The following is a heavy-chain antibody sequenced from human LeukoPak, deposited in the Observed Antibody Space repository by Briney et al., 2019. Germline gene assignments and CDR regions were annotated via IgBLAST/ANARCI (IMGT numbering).Heavy chain of an antibody. D-gene: IGHD4-11*01. Sequence: GGSLRLSCAASGFTYSSYAMNWVRQAPGKGLEWVSYIGLSGSTIYYADSVKGRFTISRDNAKNSLYLQMNSLRAEDTAVYFCARELDYYSSLDYWGQGTLVTVSS. V-gene: IGHV3-48*03. J-gene: IGHJ4*02. CDR2: IGLSGSTI. CDR1: GFTYSSYA. CDR3: ARELDYYSSLDY.